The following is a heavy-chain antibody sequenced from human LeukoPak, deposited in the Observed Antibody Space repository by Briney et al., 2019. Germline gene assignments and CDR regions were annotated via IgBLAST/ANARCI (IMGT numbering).Heavy chain of an antibody. CDR3: ARDRRRDRLHAFDM. CDR1: GGSISRHY. J-gene: IGHJ3*02. Sequence: PSQTLSPTRTVSGGSISRHYWSWIRQPPGKGLEWIAYIDYSVSTHYNPSLKSRLTISLDASNNQFSLKLSSVTAADTALYYCARDRRRDRLHAFDMWGQGTMVSVSS. CDR2: IDYSVST. V-gene: IGHV4-59*11. D-gene: IGHD1-26*01.